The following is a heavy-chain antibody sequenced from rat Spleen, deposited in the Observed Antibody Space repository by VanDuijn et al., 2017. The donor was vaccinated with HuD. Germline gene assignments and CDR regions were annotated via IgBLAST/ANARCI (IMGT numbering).Heavy chain of an antibody. Sequence: EVQLVESGGGLVQPGRSLKLSCAASGFTFSNYDMAWVRQAPTKGLEWVASISPSGGSTYYRDSVKGRFTVSRDNAKSTLYLQMDSLRSEDTATYYCARRKAYYYDGYYHGGFDYWGQGVMVTVSS. V-gene: IGHV5-25*01. J-gene: IGHJ2*01. CDR1: GFTFSNYD. CDR3: ARRKAYYYDGYYHGGFDY. D-gene: IGHD1-12*03. CDR2: ISPSGGST.